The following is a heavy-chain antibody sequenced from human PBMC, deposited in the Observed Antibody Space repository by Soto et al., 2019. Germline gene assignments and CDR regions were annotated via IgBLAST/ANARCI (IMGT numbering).Heavy chain of an antibody. V-gene: IGHV3-48*01. CDR2: ISSSSSTI. CDR1: GFTFSSYS. Sequence: GGSLRLSCAASGFTFSSYSMNWVRQAPGKGLEWVSYISSSSSTIYYADSVKGRFTISRDNAKNSLYLQMNSLRAEDTAVYYCARENVAVAGTDEYNWFDPWGQGTLVTVSS. CDR3: ARENVAVAGTDEYNWFDP. D-gene: IGHD6-19*01. J-gene: IGHJ5*02.